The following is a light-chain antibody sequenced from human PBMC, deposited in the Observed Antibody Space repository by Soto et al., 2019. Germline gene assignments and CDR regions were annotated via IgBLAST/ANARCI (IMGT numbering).Light chain of an antibody. V-gene: IGLV2-23*01. CDR2: EDS. Sequence: SALTQPASVSGSPGQSITISCTGTSSDFGSYNLVSWYQQHPGKAPKLMIYEDSKRPSGVSNRFSGSKSGNTASLTISGLQAEDDADYYCCSYAGSSTYVFGTGTSSPS. J-gene: IGLJ1*01. CDR1: SSDFGSYNL. CDR3: CSYAGSSTYV.